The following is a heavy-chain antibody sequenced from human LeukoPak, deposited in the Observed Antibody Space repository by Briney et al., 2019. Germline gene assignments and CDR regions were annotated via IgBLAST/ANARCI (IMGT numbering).Heavy chain of an antibody. D-gene: IGHD3-22*01. J-gene: IGHJ5*02. CDR2: IYHSGST. CDR1: GYSISSGYN. CDR3: ARDISVILDKDYDSSGEGWFDP. Sequence: SETLSLTCTVSGYSISSGYNWGCIRQPPGKGLEWFGSIYHSGSTYYNPSLKSRVTISVDTSKNQFSLKLSSVTAADTAVYYCARDISVILDKDYDSSGEGWFDPWGQGTQVTVSS. V-gene: IGHV4-38-2*02.